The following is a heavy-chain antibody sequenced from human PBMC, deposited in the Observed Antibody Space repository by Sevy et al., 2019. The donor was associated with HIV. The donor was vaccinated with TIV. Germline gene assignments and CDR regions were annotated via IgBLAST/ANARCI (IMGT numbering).Heavy chain of an antibody. Sequence: ASVKVSCKASGYTFTGYYMHWVRQAPGQGLEWMGWINPNSGGTNYAQKFQGRVTMTRDTSISTAYMELSRLRSDETAVYYCARVPDTAMVILDYWGQGTLVTVS. J-gene: IGHJ4*02. D-gene: IGHD5-18*01. CDR1: GYTFTGYY. CDR2: INPNSGGT. CDR3: ARVPDTAMVILDY. V-gene: IGHV1-2*02.